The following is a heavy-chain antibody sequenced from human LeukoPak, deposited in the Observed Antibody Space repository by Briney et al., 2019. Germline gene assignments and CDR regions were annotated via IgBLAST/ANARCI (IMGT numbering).Heavy chain of an antibody. CDR3: ARGLYYYDSSRYSY. J-gene: IGHJ4*02. CDR1: GGSFSGYY. V-gene: IGHV4-34*01. Sequence: SETLSLTCVVYGGSFSGYYWSWIRQRPGKGLEWIGEINHSGSTNYNPSLKSRVTISVDTSKNQFSLKLSSVTAADTAVYYSARGLYYYDSSRYSYWGQGTLVTVSS. CDR2: INHSGST. D-gene: IGHD3-22*01.